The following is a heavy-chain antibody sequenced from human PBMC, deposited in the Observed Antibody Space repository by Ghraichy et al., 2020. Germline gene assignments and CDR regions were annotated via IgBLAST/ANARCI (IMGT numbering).Heavy chain of an antibody. V-gene: IGHV3-30*02. CDR3: AKHNYDLDV. CDR2: K. Sequence: GALRLSCAASAFTFSRYGMHWVRQAPGKGLEWVAFKYYADSVKGRFTISRDNSDNTLYLQMNSLRVEDTGEYYCAKHNYDLDVWGQGTTVTVSS. J-gene: IGHJ6*02. CDR1: AFTFSRYG.